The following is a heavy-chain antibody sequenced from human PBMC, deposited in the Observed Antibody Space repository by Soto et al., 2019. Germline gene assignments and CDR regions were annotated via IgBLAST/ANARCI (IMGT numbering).Heavy chain of an antibody. CDR3: ARDPSTTGYYGLDV. CDR1: GFTVKNYQ. Sequence: PGGSLRLSCVASGFTVKNYQMNWVRQAPGKGLEWVSVIYSGGVTYYPDSVKGRFTTIRDTSKNTVYLQMNSLRADDTAMYYCARDPSTTGYYGLDVWGQGTTVTVSS. J-gene: IGHJ6*02. V-gene: IGHV3-53*01. CDR2: IYSGGVT.